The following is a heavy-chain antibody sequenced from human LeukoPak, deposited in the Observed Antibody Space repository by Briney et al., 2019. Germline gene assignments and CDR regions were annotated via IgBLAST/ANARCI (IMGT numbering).Heavy chain of an antibody. CDR1: GFSFSYYG. Sequence: AGGSLRLSCAASGFSFSYYGFHWVRQAPDKGLEWVAFVRYDGHEKYYAESVKGRFTISKDTSRNTLYLQMNSLRPEDTAIYYCAKDLMRDRWFGESWGQGTLVTVSS. D-gene: IGHD3-10*01. J-gene: IGHJ5*02. CDR3: AKDLMRDRWFGES. CDR2: VRYDGHEK. V-gene: IGHV3-30*02.